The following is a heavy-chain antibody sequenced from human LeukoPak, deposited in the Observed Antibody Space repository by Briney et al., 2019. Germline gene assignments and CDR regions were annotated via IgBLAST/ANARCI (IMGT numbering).Heavy chain of an antibody. D-gene: IGHD3-10*01. V-gene: IGHV3-48*01. CDR3: ARIADYGSGFEL. Sequence: PGGSLRLSCAASGFTFSSYAMSWVRQAPGKGLEWVSYISTSSSTIYYADSVKGRFTISRDNAKNSLFLQMNSLRAEDTAVYYCARIADYGSGFELWGQGTLVTVSS. CDR2: ISTSSSTI. CDR1: GFTFSSYA. J-gene: IGHJ4*02.